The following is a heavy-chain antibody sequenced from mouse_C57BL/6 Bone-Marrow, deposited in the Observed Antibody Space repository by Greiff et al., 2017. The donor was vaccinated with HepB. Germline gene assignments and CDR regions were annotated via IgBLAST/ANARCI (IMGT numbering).Heavy chain of an antibody. J-gene: IGHJ2*01. Sequence: EVKLVESGGGLVKPGGSLKLSCAASGFTFSDYGMHWVRQAPEKGLEWVAYISSGSSTIYYADTVKGRCTISRDNAMNTLFLQMTSLRSEDTAMYYCARPTPYYFDYWGQGTTLTVSS. CDR1: GFTFSDYG. V-gene: IGHV5-17*01. D-gene: IGHD4-1*02. CDR3: ARPTPYYFDY. CDR2: ISSGSSTI.